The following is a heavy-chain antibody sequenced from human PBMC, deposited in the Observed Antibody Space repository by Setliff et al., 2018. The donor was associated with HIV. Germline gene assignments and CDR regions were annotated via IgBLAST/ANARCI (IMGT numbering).Heavy chain of an antibody. Sequence: PSETLSLTCAVYGGSFSAYYWCWIRQTPGKGLEWIGELNHSGGTNYNPSLKSLVTMSVDTSKNQFSLKLSSVTAADTAVYYCASLPPLYDSSGYYFDYWGQGTLVTVSS. J-gene: IGHJ4*02. CDR3: ASLPPLYDSSGYYFDY. D-gene: IGHD3-22*01. CDR2: LNHSGGT. CDR1: GGSFSAYY. V-gene: IGHV4-34*01.